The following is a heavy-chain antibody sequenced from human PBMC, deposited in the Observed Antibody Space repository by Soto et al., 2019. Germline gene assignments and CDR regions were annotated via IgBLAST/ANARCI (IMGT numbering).Heavy chain of an antibody. CDR3: AKEVGYSSGYDYFDY. CDR2: ITGSGGST. V-gene: IGHV3-23*01. Sequence: GGSLRLSCVASGFTLSTYAMSWVRQAPGKGLEWVSGITGSGGSTYYADSVKGRFTISRDNSKNTLYLQMNSLRAEDTAAYYCAKEVGYSSGYDYFDYWGQGTLVTVSS. J-gene: IGHJ4*02. CDR1: GFTLSTYA. D-gene: IGHD6-19*01.